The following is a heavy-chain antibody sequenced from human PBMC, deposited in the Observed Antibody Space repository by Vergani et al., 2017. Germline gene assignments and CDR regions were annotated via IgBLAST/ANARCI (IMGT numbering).Heavy chain of an antibody. CDR2: IYPGDSDT. Sequence: EVQLVQSGAEVTKPGESLRISCKGSGYSFTSYRIGWVRQMPGKGLEWMGVIYPGDSDTRYSPSFQGQDTISADKSISTAYLQWSSLKASDTAMYYCARRGHYEIVTGYYESGTLFDYWGQGTLVTVSA. V-gene: IGHV5-51*01. CDR3: ARRGHYEIVTGYYESGTLFDY. J-gene: IGHJ4*02. D-gene: IGHD3-9*01. CDR1: GYSFTSYR.